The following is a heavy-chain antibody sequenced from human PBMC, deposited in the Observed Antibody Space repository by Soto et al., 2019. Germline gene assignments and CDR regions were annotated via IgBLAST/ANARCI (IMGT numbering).Heavy chain of an antibody. CDR3: ARGSGRFGSGWDFDY. Sequence: PGESLKISCKGSGYSFTSYGIGWVRQMPGKGLEWMGIIYPGDSDTRYSPSFQGQVTISADKSISTAYLQWSSLKASDTAMYYCARGSGRFGSGWDFDYWGQGTLVTVSS. CDR1: GYSFTSYG. J-gene: IGHJ4*02. D-gene: IGHD6-19*01. CDR2: IYPGDSDT. V-gene: IGHV5-51*01.